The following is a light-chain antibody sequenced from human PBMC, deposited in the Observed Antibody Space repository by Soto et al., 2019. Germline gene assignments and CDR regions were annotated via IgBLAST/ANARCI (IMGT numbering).Light chain of an antibody. Sequence: DIQMTQSPSSLSASVGDRVTITCRGSQSISSYLNWYQQKPGKAPKLLIYAASSLQSGVPSRFSGSGSGTDFTLTISSLQPEDFATYYCQQSYSTPHTFGPGTKVDIK. V-gene: IGKV1-39*01. CDR2: AAS. CDR1: QSISSY. J-gene: IGKJ3*01. CDR3: QQSYSTPHT.